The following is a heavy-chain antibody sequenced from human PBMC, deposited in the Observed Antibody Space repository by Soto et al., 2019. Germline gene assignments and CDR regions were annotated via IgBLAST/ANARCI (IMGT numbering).Heavy chain of an antibody. V-gene: IGHV3-74*01. J-gene: IGHJ3*02. CDR2: INSDGSST. D-gene: IGHD2-2*01. CDR3: ARFGPADAFDI. CDR1: GFTFSSYW. Sequence: GGSLRLSCAASGFTFSSYWMHWVRQAPGKGLVWVSRINSDGSSTSCADSVKGRFTISRDNAKSTLYLQMNSLRAEDTAVYYCARFGPADAFDIWGQGTMVTVSS.